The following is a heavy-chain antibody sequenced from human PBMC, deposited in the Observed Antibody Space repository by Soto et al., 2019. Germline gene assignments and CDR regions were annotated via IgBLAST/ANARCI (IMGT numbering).Heavy chain of an antibody. J-gene: IGHJ5*02. CDR2: LYYSEAT. CDR1: GDSVISSSYY. D-gene: IGHD3-3*01. Sequence: SETLSLTCTVSGDSVISSSYYWGWIRQPPGKGLEWIGSLYYSEATYYNPSLKSRVTISVDTSKNQFSLKLNSVTAADTAVYYCPSGFAGFAPWAKGPRVPVSS. V-gene: IGHV4-39*01. CDR3: PSGFAGFAP.